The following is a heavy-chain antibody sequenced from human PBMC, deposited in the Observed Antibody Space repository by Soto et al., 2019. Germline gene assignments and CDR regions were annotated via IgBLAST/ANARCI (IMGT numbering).Heavy chain of an antibody. CDR3: ARDLPLDHYYYYGMDV. D-gene: IGHD6-6*01. J-gene: IGHJ6*02. CDR2: ISSSGYTI. CDR1: GFTFSSYE. Sequence: GSLRLSCAASGFTFSSYEMNWVRQAPGKGLEWVSYISSSGYTIYYADSVKGRFTISRDNAKNSLYLQMNSLRAEDTAVYYCARDLPLDHYYYYGMDVWGQGTTVTVSS. V-gene: IGHV3-48*03.